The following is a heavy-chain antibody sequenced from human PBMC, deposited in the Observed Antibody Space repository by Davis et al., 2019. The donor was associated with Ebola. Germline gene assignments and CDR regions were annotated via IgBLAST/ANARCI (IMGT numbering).Heavy chain of an antibody. V-gene: IGHV3-53*01. Sequence: GESLKISCAASGFSVNYNYMIWVRQAPGKGLECVSAFYSGGGTYYSDSVRGRFTISRDNANNSLYLQMNSLRDEDTAVYYCARDKDLPLYYESHGMDVWGQGTTVAVSS. J-gene: IGHJ6*02. CDR3: ARDKDLPLYYESHGMDV. CDR1: GFSVNYNY. CDR2: FYSGGGT. D-gene: IGHD1-14*01.